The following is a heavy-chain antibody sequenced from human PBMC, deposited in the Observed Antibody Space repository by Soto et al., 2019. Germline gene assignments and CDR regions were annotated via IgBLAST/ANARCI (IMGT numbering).Heavy chain of an antibody. CDR1: GFTFSSYA. V-gene: IGHV3-23*01. CDR3: ATARRGSDIKNDAFDI. J-gene: IGHJ3*02. CDR2: ISGSGGST. Sequence: EVQLLESGGGLVQPGGSLRLSCAASGFTFSSYAMSWVRQAPGKGLEWVSAISGSGGSTYYADSVKGRFTISRDNSKNTLYPQRNSRKAEDTAVYYCATARRGSDIKNDAFDIWGQGTTVTVSA. D-gene: IGHD2-15*01.